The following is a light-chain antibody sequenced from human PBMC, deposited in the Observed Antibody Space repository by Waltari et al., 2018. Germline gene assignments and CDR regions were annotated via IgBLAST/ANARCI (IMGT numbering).Light chain of an antibody. CDR1: RGEVGGYNY. CDR3: SSYTEISTVV. J-gene: IGLJ3*02. CDR2: DVT. Sequence: QSALTQPASVSGSPGQSITISCTGTRGEVGGYNYVSWYQLHPGKAPKLVIYDVTNRPSGVSSRFSGSKSGNTASLTISGLQAEDEADYYCSSYTEISTVVFGGGTKLTVL. V-gene: IGLV2-14*03.